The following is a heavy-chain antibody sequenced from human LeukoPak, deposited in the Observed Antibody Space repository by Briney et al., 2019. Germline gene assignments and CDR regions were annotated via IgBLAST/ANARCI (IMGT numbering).Heavy chain of an antibody. CDR1: GGSISSSSYY. D-gene: IGHD1-26*01. CDR2: IYTSGST. J-gene: IGHJ4*02. CDR3: ARGWELAYFDY. V-gene: IGHV4-61*02. Sequence: ETSETLSLTCTVSGGSISSSSYYWGWIRQPAGKGLEWIGRIYTSGSTNYNPSLKSRVTISVDTSKNQFSLKLSSVTAADTAVYYCARGWELAYFDYWGREPWSPSPQ.